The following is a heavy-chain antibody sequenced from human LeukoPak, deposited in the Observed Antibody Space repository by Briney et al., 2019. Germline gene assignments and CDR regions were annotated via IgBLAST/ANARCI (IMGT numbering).Heavy chain of an antibody. CDR2: ISSNGGST. Sequence: GGSLRLSCSASGFTFSSYAMHWVRQAPGKGLEYVSDISSNGGSTYCADSVKGRFTISRDTAKNTLYLQMSSLRAEDTAVNYCVKDPPPPICDFWSRAWFDHWGQGTLVTVSS. CDR1: GFTFSSYA. D-gene: IGHD3-3*01. CDR3: VKDPPPPICDFWSRAWFDH. J-gene: IGHJ5*02. V-gene: IGHV3-64D*09.